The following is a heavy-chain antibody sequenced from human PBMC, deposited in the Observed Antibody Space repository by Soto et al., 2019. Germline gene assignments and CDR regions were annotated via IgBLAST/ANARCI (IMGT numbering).Heavy chain of an antibody. V-gene: IGHV1-3*01. CDR3: ARWYSSGWSFDY. D-gene: IGHD6-19*01. CDR2: INAGNGNT. CDR1: GYTFTSYA. J-gene: IGHJ4*02. Sequence: SVQVSCKASGYTFTSYAMHWVRQAPGQRLEWMGWINAGNGNTKYSQKFQGRVTITRDTSASTAYMELSSLRSEDTAVYYCARWYSSGWSFDYWGQGTLVTVSS.